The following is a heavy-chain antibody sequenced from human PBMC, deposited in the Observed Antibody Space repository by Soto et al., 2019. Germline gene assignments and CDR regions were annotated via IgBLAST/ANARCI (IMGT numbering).Heavy chain of an antibody. CDR1: GFTFSSYG. D-gene: IGHD2-2*01. Sequence: GWSLRLSCAASGFTFSSYGMHWVRQAPGKGLEWVAVIWYDGSNKYYADSVKVRFTISRDNSKNTLYLQMNSLRAEDTAVYYCARGRYQLLLDAFDIWGQGTMVTVSS. CDR3: ARGRYQLLLDAFDI. J-gene: IGHJ3*02. CDR2: IWYDGSNK. V-gene: IGHV3-33*01.